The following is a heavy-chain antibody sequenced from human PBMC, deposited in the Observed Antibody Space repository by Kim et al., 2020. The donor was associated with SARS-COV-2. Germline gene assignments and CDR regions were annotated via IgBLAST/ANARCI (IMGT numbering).Heavy chain of an antibody. CDR3: ARRSINVDTAMAKPRLDGMDV. J-gene: IGHJ6*01. V-gene: IGHV4-39*01. CDR1: GGSISSSSYY. CDR2: IYYSGST. Sequence: SETLSLTCTVSGGSISSSSYYWGWIRQPPGKGLEWIGSIYYSGSTYYNPSLKSRVTISVDTSKNQFSLKLSSVTAADTAVYYCARRSINVDTAMAKPRLDGMDVWGQGTTVTVSS. D-gene: IGHD5-18*01.